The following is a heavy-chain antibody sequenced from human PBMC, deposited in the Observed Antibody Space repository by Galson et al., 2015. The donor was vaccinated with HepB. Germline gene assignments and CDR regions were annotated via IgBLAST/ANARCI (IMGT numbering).Heavy chain of an antibody. V-gene: IGHV1-18*01. CDR3: ARDTYYGVVIAHDAFDI. CDR1: GYTFNTYG. Sequence: SVKVSCKASGYTFNTYGISWVRQAPGQGLEWMGWISAYNGNTNYAQKVQGRVTMTTDTSTSTAYMELRSLRSDDTAVCYCARDTYYGVVIAHDAFDIWGQGTMVTVSS. J-gene: IGHJ3*02. D-gene: IGHD3-3*01. CDR2: ISAYNGNT.